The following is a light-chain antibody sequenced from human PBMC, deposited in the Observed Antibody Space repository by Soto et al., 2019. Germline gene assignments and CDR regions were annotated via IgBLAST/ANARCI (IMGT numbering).Light chain of an antibody. CDR3: HLYGSSSWT. J-gene: IGKJ1*01. CDR1: QSVSSSY. V-gene: IGKV3-20*01. Sequence: EIVLTQSPGTLSLSPGERATLSCRASQSVSSSYLAWYQQKPGQAPRLLIYGASSRATGIPDRFSGSESGTDFTLTISRLEPEDFAVYYCHLYGSSSWTFGQGTKVEI. CDR2: GAS.